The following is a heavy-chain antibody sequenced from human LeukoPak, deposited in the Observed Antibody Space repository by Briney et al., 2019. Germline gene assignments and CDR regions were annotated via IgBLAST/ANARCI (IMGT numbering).Heavy chain of an antibody. CDR3: ARNPPERPIDY. J-gene: IGHJ4*02. D-gene: IGHD1-1*01. V-gene: IGHV3-66*01. Sequence: GGSLRLSCAASGFTVSSNYMSWVRQAPGKGLEWVSVIYSGGSTYYADSVKGRFTISRDNSKNTLYLQMNSLRAEDTAVYYCARNPPERPIDYWGQGTLVTVSS. CDR2: IYSGGST. CDR1: GFTVSSNY.